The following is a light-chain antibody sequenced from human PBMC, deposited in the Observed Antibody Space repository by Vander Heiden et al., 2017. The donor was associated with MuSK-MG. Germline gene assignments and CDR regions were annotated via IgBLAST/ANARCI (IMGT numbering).Light chain of an antibody. CDR1: QSISSQ. CDR2: AAS. J-gene: IGKJ4*01. V-gene: IGKV1-39*01. Sequence: DIKMTQYPFSLSASVGDRATITCRASQSISSQLNRYQQKPARAPKHLIYAASSWQRGGPSRFSGSGCGTDFTLTISSRQPEDVAAYYCHQNDSSPPLTFGGGTKVEIK. CDR3: HQNDSSPPLT.